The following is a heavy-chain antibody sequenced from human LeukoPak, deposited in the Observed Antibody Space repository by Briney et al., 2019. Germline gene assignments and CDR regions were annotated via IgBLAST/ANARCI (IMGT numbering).Heavy chain of an antibody. CDR1: GGSISSYY. J-gene: IGHJ4*02. CDR3: ARVGAAAGT. Sequence: SETLSLTCTVSGGSISSYYWSWIRQPPGKGLEWIGYIYYSGSTNYNPSLKSRVTISVDTSKNQFSPKLSSVTAADTAVYYCARVGAAAGTWGQGTLVTVPS. V-gene: IGHV4-59*01. CDR2: IYYSGST. D-gene: IGHD6-13*01.